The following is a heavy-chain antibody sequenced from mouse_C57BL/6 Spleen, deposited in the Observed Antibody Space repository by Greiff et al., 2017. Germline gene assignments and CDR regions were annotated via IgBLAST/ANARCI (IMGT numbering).Heavy chain of an antibody. CDR3: ARGYYGSSDCDY. Sequence: VQLQQSGAELVKPGASVKLSCKASGYTFTSYWMQWVKQRPGQGLEWIGEIDPSDSYTNYNQKFKGKATLTVDTSSSTAYMQLSSLTSEDSAVYYCARGYYGSSDCDYWGQGTTLTVSS. D-gene: IGHD1-1*01. V-gene: IGHV1-50*01. CDR2: IDPSDSYT. J-gene: IGHJ2*01. CDR1: GYTFTSYW.